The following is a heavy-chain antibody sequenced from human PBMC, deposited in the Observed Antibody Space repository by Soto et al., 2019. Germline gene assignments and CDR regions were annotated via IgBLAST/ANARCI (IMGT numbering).Heavy chain of an antibody. Sequence: QLQLQESGSGLVKPSQTLSLTCAVSGGSISSGGYSWSWIRQPPGKGLEWIGYIYHSGSTYYNPSLKGRVTISVDRSKNPFSLQRSSVIAAGTAVYFCARGGGYTFDYWGQGTLVTVSS. CDR3: ARGGGYTFDY. V-gene: IGHV4-30-2*01. J-gene: IGHJ4*02. CDR1: GGSISSGGYS. D-gene: IGHD3-16*01. CDR2: IYHSGST.